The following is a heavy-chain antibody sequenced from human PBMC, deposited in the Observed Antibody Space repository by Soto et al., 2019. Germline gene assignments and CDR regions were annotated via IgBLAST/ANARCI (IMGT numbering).Heavy chain of an antibody. CDR3: TTVVQHYYGSGTYNWFDP. D-gene: IGHD3-10*01. V-gene: IGHV3-15*01. Sequence: GGSLRLSCAASGFTFSNAWMSWVRQAPGKGLEWVGRIKSKTDGGTTDYAAPVKGRFTISRDDSKNTLYLQMNSLKTEDTAVYYCTTVVQHYYGSGTYNWFDPWGQGTLVTVSS. CDR2: IKSKTDGGTT. J-gene: IGHJ5*02. CDR1: GFTFSNAW.